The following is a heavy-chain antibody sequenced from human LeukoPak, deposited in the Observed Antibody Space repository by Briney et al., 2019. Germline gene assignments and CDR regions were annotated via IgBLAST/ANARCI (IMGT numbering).Heavy chain of an antibody. CDR3: ARLNDHLPVAVNPDYYHNGLDV. Sequence: SETLSLTCSVSGGSISSYYWSWIRQPPGKGLEWIGYIYYSGSTNYNPSLKSRVTISVDTSKNQFSLKLSSVTAADSAVYFCARLNDHLPVAVNPDYYHNGLDVWGQGTTVNVSS. D-gene: IGHD1-1*01. V-gene: IGHV4-59*08. J-gene: IGHJ6*02. CDR2: IYYSGST. CDR1: GGSISSYY.